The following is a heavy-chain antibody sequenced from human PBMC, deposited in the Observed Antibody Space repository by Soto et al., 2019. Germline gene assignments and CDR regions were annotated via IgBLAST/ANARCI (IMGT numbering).Heavy chain of an antibody. D-gene: IGHD4-17*01. CDR1: GFTFSSYS. CDR3: ARDYGDFLPDY. J-gene: IGHJ4*02. CDR2: ISSSSSTI. V-gene: IGHV3-48*01. Sequence: GGSLRLSCAASGFTFSSYSMNWVRQAPGKGLEWVSYISSSSSTIYYADSVKGRFTISRDNAKNSLYLQMNSLRAEDTAVYYCARDYGDFLPDYWGQGTLVTVSS.